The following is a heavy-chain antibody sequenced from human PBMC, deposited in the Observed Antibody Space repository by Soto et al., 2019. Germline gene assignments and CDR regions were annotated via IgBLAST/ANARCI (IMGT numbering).Heavy chain of an antibody. Sequence: WSLRLSCTPSVFTLCDYGMSWFRQAPGKGLEWVGFIRSKANGGETQYAASVQGRFTISRDESKNIAYLEINSLKTAHPPVYSSARARDGYNSLLDYWGQGTLVTVSS. D-gene: IGHD5-12*01. CDR1: VFTLCDYG. CDR3: ARARDGYNSLLDY. V-gene: IGHV3-49*03. CDR2: IRSKANGGET. J-gene: IGHJ4*01.